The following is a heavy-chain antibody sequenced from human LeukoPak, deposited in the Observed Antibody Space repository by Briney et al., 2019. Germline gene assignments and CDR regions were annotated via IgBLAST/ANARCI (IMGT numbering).Heavy chain of an antibody. CDR2: ISSSGSTI. D-gene: IGHD5-18*01. CDR3: VRDYAYGYTYGYPDY. J-gene: IGHJ4*02. V-gene: IGHV3-11*01. CDR1: GFTFSDYY. Sequence: GGSLRLSCAASGFTFSDYYMSWIRQAPGKGLEWVSYISSSGSTIYYADSVKGRFTISRDNAKSSLYLQMNSLRAEDAAVYYCVRDYAYGYTYGYPDYWGQGTLVTVSS.